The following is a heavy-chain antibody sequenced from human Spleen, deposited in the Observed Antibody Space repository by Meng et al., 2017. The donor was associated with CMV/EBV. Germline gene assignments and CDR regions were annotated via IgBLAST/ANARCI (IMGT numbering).Heavy chain of an antibody. D-gene: IGHD3-9*01. CDR3: ASFEEEWDV. V-gene: IGHV3-20*04. J-gene: IGHJ6*02. CDR2: ISWNGSST. Sequence: GGSLSLSCAVSGFTFDDYGMNWVRQAPGKGLEWVSGISWNGSSTGYADSVKDRFTISSDNAKNSLYLQMISLRVEDTALYYCASFEEEWDVWGQGTTVTVSS. CDR1: GFTFDDYG.